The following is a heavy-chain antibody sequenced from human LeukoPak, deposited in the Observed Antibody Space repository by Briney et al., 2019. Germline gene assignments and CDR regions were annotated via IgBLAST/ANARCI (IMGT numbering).Heavy chain of an antibody. J-gene: IGHJ4*02. CDR1: GFTFNSFW. CDR2: IDSDGSTT. Sequence: PGGSLRLSCAASGFTFNSFWMHWVRQAPGKGLVWVSHIDSDGSTTTYADSVKGRFTISRDSAKNTVYLQMNSLRAEDTAVYFCARDLPGEGIDYWGQGTPVNVSS. CDR3: ARDLPGEGIDY. V-gene: IGHV3-74*01. D-gene: IGHD3-10*01.